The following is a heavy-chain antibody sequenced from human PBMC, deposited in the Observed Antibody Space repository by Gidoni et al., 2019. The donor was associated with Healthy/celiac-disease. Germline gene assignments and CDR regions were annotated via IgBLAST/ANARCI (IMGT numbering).Heavy chain of an antibody. CDR1: GFTLSDYY. V-gene: IGHV3-11*01. D-gene: IGHD2-2*01. CDR2: ISSSGSTI. J-gene: IGHJ3*02. CDR3: ARDRERRYCSSTSCPDAFDI. Sequence: QVQLVESGGGLVKPGGSLRLSCAASGFTLSDYYMSWIRQAPGKGLEWVSYISSSGSTIYYADSVKGRFTISRDNAKNSLYLQMNSLRAEDTAVYYCARDRERRYCSSTSCPDAFDIWGQGTMVTVSS.